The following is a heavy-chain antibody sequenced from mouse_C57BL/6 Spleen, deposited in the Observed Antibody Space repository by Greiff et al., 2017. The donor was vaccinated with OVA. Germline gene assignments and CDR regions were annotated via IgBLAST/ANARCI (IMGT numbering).Heavy chain of an antibody. CDR3: ARLDYDYDYFDY. Sequence: QVQLQQSGAELVKPGASVKISCKASGYAFSSYWMNWVKQRPGKGLEWIGQIYPGDGDTTYNGKFKGKATLTADKSSSTAYMQLSSLTSEDSAVYFCARLDYDYDYFDYWGQGTTLTVSS. CDR1: GYAFSSYW. D-gene: IGHD2-4*01. J-gene: IGHJ2*01. CDR2: IYPGDGDT. V-gene: IGHV1-80*01.